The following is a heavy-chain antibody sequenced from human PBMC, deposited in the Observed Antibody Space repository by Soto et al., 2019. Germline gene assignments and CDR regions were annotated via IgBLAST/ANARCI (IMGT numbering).Heavy chain of an antibody. CDR1: GFTFNNYA. D-gene: IGHD3-10*01. CDR3: AKGRGGSGSLTPRVDF. V-gene: IGHV3-23*01. Sequence: EVQLLESGGGLVQPGGSLRLSCAASGFTFNNYAMTWVRQAPGKGLEWVSAISRGGGTTSYADSVKGRFTVSRDGSKNTLYLQMSSLRAEDTALYYCAKGRGGSGSLTPRVDFWGQGTLVTVSS. CDR2: ISRGGGTT. J-gene: IGHJ4*02.